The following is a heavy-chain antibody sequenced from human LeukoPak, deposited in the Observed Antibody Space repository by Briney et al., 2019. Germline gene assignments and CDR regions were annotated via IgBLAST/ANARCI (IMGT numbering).Heavy chain of an antibody. CDR3: ARDQDTMVRGFYYYYMDV. CDR1: GFTFSSYA. V-gene: IGHV3-21*01. J-gene: IGHJ6*03. Sequence: GGSLRLSCAASGFTFSSYAMSWVRQAPGKGLEWVSSISSSSSYIYYADSVKGRFTISRDNAKNSLYLQMNSLRAEDTAVYYCARDQDTMVRGFYYYYMDVWGKGTTVTVSS. CDR2: ISSSSSYI. D-gene: IGHD3-10*01.